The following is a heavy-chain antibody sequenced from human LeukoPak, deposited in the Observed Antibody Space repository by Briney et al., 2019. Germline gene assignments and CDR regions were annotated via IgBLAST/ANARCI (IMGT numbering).Heavy chain of an antibody. CDR1: GGAFSSYA. D-gene: IGHD6-13*01. V-gene: IGHV1-69*13. Sequence: SVKVSCKASGGAFSSYAISWVRQAPGQGLEWMGGIIPIFGTANYAQKFQGRVTITADESTSTAYMELSSLRSEDTAVYYCVLVTGIAAAGPDYWGQGTLVTVSS. J-gene: IGHJ4*02. CDR2: IIPIFGTA. CDR3: VLVTGIAAAGPDY.